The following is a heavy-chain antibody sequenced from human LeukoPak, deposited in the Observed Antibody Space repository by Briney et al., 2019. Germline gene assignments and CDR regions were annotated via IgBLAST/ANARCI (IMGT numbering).Heavy chain of an antibody. Sequence: GASVKVSCKASGGTFSSYAISWVRQAPGQGLEWMGGIIPIFGTANYAQKFQGRVTITADESTSTAYMELSGLRSEDTAVYYCALYDSSGYYYKDFQHWGQGTLVTVSS. CDR2: IIPIFGTA. CDR1: GGTFSSYA. D-gene: IGHD3-22*01. J-gene: IGHJ1*01. V-gene: IGHV1-69*13. CDR3: ALYDSSGYYYKDFQH.